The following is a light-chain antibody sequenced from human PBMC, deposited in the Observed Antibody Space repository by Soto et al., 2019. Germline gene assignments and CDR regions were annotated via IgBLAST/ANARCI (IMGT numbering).Light chain of an antibody. V-gene: IGKV3-11*01. Sequence: EIVMTQSPATLSVSPGERATLSCRASQSVNLNLAWYQQKPGQAPRLLIYEASNRATGIPARFSGSGSGTDFTLTISSLEPDDFAAYYCQQRADWPITFGQGTRLEI. J-gene: IGKJ5*01. CDR3: QQRADWPIT. CDR2: EAS. CDR1: QSVNLN.